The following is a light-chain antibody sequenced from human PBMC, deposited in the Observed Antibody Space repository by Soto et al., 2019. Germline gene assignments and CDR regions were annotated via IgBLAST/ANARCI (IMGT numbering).Light chain of an antibody. J-gene: IGKJ1*01. CDR3: QQYDSYSRT. CDR1: QSISSW. V-gene: IGKV1-5*01. CDR2: DAS. Sequence: DIQMTQSPSTLSASVGDRVTITCRASQSISSWLAWYQQKPGKAPKLLIYDASSLESGVPSRFSDSVSGTEFTLTISRLQPDDFATYSCQQYDSYSRTFGQGTKVEIK.